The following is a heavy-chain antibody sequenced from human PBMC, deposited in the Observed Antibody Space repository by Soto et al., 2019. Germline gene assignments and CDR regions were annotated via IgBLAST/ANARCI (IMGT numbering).Heavy chain of an antibody. J-gene: IGHJ4*02. D-gene: IGHD3-16*01. CDR3: ASPGYDYVWGSYTY. Sequence: QVQLVESGGGVVQPGRSLRLSCAASGFTFSTYAMHWVRQAPGKGLEWVAVISYDGSNKSYAGSVKGRFTISRDNSKNTLYLQMNSLRAEDTAVYYCASPGYDYVWGSYTYWGQGTLVTVSS. CDR1: GFTFSTYA. CDR2: ISYDGSNK. V-gene: IGHV3-30-3*01.